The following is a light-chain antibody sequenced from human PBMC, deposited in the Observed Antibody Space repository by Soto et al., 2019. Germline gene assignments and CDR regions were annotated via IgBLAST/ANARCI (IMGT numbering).Light chain of an antibody. V-gene: IGLV2-11*01. CDR3: CSYAGTYTNYV. J-gene: IGLJ1*01. Sequence: QSVLTQPPSVSGSPGQSVTISCSGTSSGVGGYDYVSWYQQHPGKAPKLVIYDVTKRPSGVPDRFSGSKSGNTASLTISGLQAEDEADYYCCSYAGTYTNYVFGTGTKVTVL. CDR2: DVT. CDR1: SSGVGGYDY.